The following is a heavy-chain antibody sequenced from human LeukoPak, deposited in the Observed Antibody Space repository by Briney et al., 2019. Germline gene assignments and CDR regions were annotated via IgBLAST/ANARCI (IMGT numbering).Heavy chain of an antibody. CDR2: TKQDGSEK. D-gene: IGHD5-12*01. J-gene: IGHJ4*02. CDR1: GFTFSSCW. Sequence: GGSLRLSCAASGFTFSSCWMTWIRQAPGKGLEWVANTKQDGSEKYYVDSVKGRFTISRDNAKNSLYLQMNSLRAEDTAVYYCARGLATRAPLDYWGQGTLVTVSS. CDR3: ARGLATRAPLDY. V-gene: IGHV3-7*03.